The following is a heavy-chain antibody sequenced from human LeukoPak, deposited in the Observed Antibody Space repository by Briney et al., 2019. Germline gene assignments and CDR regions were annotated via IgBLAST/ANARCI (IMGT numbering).Heavy chain of an antibody. J-gene: IGHJ4*02. D-gene: IGHD5-18*01. CDR1: GYTFTGYY. CDR3: ARDAGERYSYGSAVDY. CDR2: INPNSGGT. Sequence: ASVKVSCKASGYTFTGYYMHWVRQAPGQGLEWMGWINPNSGGTNYAQKFQGRVAMTRDTSISTAYMELSRLRSDDTAVYYCARDAGERYSYGSAVDYWGQGTLVTVS. V-gene: IGHV1-2*02.